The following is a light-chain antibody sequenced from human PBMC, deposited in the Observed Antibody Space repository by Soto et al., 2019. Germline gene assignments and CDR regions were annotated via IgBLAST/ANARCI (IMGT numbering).Light chain of an antibody. CDR1: SSDVGGYNY. J-gene: IGLJ2*01. CDR2: EVS. Sequence: QSALTQPPSASGSPGQSVTISCTGTSSDVGGYNYVSWYQQHPGKAPKLMIYEVSKRPSGVPDRFSGSKSGNTASLTVSGLQAEDEADYYCSSYAGSNKAVVFVGGTKLTVL. V-gene: IGLV2-8*01. CDR3: SSYAGSNKAVV.